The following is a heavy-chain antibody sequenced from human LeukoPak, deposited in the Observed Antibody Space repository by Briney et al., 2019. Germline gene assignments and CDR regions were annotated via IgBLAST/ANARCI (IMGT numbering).Heavy chain of an antibody. Sequence: GASVKVSCKASGGTFSSYAISWVRQAPGQGLEWMGGTIPIFGTANYAQKFQGRVTITTDESTSTAYMELSSLRSEDTAVYYCARMAAAGPYYMDVWGRGTTVTVSS. J-gene: IGHJ6*03. CDR1: GGTFSSYA. V-gene: IGHV1-69*05. CDR3: ARMAAAGPYYMDV. CDR2: TIPIFGTA. D-gene: IGHD6-13*01.